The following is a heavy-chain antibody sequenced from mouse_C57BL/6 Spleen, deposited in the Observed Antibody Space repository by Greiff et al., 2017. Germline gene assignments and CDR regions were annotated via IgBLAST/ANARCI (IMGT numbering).Heavy chain of an antibody. Sequence: QVQLQQSGPELVKPGASVKISCKASGYAFSSSWMNWVKQRPGKGLEWIGRIYPGDGDTNYNGKFKGKATLTADKSSSTAYMQLSSLTSEDSAVYFCARSEDGYRDYGGQGTTLTVSS. J-gene: IGHJ2*01. CDR1: GYAFSSSW. CDR2: IYPGDGDT. V-gene: IGHV1-82*01. D-gene: IGHD2-3*01. CDR3: ARSEDGYRDY.